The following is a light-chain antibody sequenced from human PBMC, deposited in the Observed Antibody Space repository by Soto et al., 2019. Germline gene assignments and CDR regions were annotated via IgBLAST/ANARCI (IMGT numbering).Light chain of an antibody. CDR1: SSDVGGYNY. Sequence: QSALTQPRSVSGSPGQSVTISCTGTSSDVGGYNYVSWYQQHPGKAPKVMIYDVSERPSGVPDRFSGSKSGNTASLTISGHQAEDEADYYCCSYAGSPRYVLRTGTKVTVL. CDR3: CSYAGSPRYV. V-gene: IGLV2-11*01. J-gene: IGLJ1*01. CDR2: DVS.